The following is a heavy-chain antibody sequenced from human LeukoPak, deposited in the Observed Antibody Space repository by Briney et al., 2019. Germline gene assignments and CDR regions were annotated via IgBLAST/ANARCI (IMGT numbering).Heavy chain of an antibody. J-gene: IGHJ4*02. D-gene: IGHD6-19*01. Sequence: GGSLKLSCEASGFTFSSYWMHWVRQIPGKGLMWVSRIESNGLTLYADSVRDRFTISRDNSKNTLYLQMNSLRAEDTAVYYCAKGQEQWLVLYFDYWGQGTLVTVSS. CDR2: IESNGLT. V-gene: IGHV3-74*01. CDR1: GFTFSSYW. CDR3: AKGQEQWLVLYFDY.